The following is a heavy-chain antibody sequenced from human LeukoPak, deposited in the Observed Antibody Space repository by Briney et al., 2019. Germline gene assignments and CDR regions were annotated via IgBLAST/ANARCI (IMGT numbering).Heavy chain of an antibody. CDR1: GFTFSSYW. Sequence: PGGSLRLSCAASGFTFSSYWMHWVRQAPGKGLVWVSRINSDGSSTSYADSVKGRFTISRDNAKNTLYLQMNSLRAEDAAVYYCARESPYYYDSSGFSWGGDYFDYWGQGTLVTVSS. CDR2: INSDGSST. CDR3: ARESPYYYDSSGFSWGGDYFDY. V-gene: IGHV3-74*01. J-gene: IGHJ4*02. D-gene: IGHD3-22*01.